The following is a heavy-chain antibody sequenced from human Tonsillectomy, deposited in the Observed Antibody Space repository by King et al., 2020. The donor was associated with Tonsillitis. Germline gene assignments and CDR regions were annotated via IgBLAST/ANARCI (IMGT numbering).Heavy chain of an antibody. CDR3: ARVEDILTCYYKGYFYY. V-gene: IGHV3-30*04. CDR2: ISYDGSNK. CDR1: GIIFSSYA. D-gene: IGHD3-9*01. J-gene: IGHJ4*02. Sequence: VQLVESGGGVVQPGRSLRLSCAASGIIFSSYAMHWVRQAPGKGLEWVAVISYDGSNKYYADSVKGRFTISRDNSKNTLYLQMNSLRAEDTAVYYCARVEDILTCYYKGYFYYWGQGTLVTFSS.